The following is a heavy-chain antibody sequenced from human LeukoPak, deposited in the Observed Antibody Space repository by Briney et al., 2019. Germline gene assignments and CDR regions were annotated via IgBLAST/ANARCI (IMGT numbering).Heavy chain of an antibody. CDR2: ISSSGYTI. J-gene: IGHJ1*01. V-gene: IGHV3-48*03. Sequence: PGGSLRLSCAASGFTFSSYEMNWVRQAPGRGLEWVSYISSSGYTIHYADSVKGRFTISRDNTKHSLCLQMNSLRAEDTAVYFCARAPYYYDSSGYFQHWGQGTLVTVSS. CDR3: ARAPYYYDSSGYFQH. D-gene: IGHD3-22*01. CDR1: GFTFSSYE.